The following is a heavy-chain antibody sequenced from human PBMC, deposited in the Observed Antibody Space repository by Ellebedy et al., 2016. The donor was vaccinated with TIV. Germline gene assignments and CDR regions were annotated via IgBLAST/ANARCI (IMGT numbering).Heavy chain of an antibody. CDR2: ISGSGGST. CDR1: GFTFSSYA. Sequence: GESLKISXAASGFTFSSYAMSWVRQAPGKGLEWVSAISGSGGSTYYADSVKGRFTISRDNSKNTLYLQMNSLRAEDTAVYYCAKDHTIFGVVISNFDYWGQGTLVTVSS. D-gene: IGHD3-3*01. CDR3: AKDHTIFGVVISNFDY. V-gene: IGHV3-23*01. J-gene: IGHJ4*02.